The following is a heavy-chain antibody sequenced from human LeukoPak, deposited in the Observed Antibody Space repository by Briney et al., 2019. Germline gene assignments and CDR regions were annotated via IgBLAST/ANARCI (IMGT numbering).Heavy chain of an antibody. CDR2: INPSGGST. CDR1: GYTFTSYY. J-gene: IGHJ4*02. Sequence: ASVKVSCKASGYTFTSYYMHWVRQAPGQGLEWMGIINPSGGSTSYAQKLQGRVTMTRDMSTSTVYMELSSLRSEDTAVYYCAARPRGITMIVVATGYWGQGTLVTVSS. D-gene: IGHD3-22*01. CDR3: AARPRGITMIVVATGY. V-gene: IGHV1-46*01.